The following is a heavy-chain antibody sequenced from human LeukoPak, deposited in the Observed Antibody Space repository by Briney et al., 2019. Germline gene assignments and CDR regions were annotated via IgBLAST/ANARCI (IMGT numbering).Heavy chain of an antibody. CDR3: ARKYYDILTGYYRFDY. V-gene: IGHV4-4*02. J-gene: IGHJ4*02. Sequence: SGTLSLTCAVSGGSISSSNWWSWVRQPPGKGLEWIGEIYHSGSTNYNPSLKSRVTISVDKSKNQFSLKLSSVTAADTAVYYCARKYYDILTGYYRFDYWGQGTLVTVSS. CDR1: GGSISSSNW. D-gene: IGHD3-9*01. CDR2: IYHSGST.